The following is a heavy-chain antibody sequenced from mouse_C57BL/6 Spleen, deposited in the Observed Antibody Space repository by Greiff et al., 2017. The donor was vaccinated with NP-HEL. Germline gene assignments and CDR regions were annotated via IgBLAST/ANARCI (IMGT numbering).Heavy chain of an antibody. V-gene: IGHV1-15*01. D-gene: IGHD2-3*01. Sequence: QVQLQQSGAELVRPGASVTLSCKASGYTFTDYEMHWVKQTPVHGLEWIGAIDPETGGTAYNQKFKGKAILTADKSSSTAYMELRSLTSEDSAVYYCTRNDGYPYYFDYWGKGTTLTVSS. CDR3: TRNDGYPYYFDY. CDR2: IDPETGGT. J-gene: IGHJ2*01. CDR1: GYTFTDYE.